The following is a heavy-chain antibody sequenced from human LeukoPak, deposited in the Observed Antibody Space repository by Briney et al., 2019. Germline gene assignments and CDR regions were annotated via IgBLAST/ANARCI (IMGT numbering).Heavy chain of an antibody. Sequence: GRSLRLSCAASGFTFDDYAMHWVRQAPGKGLERVSGVSWNSGSIGYADSVKGRFTISRDNAKNSLYLQMNSLRAEDMALYYCAKDAGIAAGWGAFDIWGQGTMVTVSS. CDR3: AKDAGIAAGWGAFDI. D-gene: IGHD6-13*01. CDR1: GFTFDDYA. J-gene: IGHJ3*02. CDR2: VSWNSGSI. V-gene: IGHV3-9*03.